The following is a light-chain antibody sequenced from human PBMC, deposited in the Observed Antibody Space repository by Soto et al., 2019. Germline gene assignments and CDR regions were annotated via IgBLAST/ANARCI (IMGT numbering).Light chain of an antibody. CDR3: QHYANPPIFT. Sequence: DIQMTQSPSSLSASVGDRVTITCQASQDISDYLNWYQHKAGEAPKLLIFDASNLETGVPSRFSGGRSGTEFTFTISSLQPEDVATYYCQHYANPPIFTFGPGTKVDIK. CDR1: QDISDY. J-gene: IGKJ3*01. V-gene: IGKV1-33*01. CDR2: DAS.